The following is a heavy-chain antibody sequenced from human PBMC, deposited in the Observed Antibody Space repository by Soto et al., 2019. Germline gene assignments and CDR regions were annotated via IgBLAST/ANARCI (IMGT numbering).Heavy chain of an antibody. J-gene: IGHJ4*02. CDR1: GGSISSYY. V-gene: IGHV4-4*07. CDR3: AREEGSSGWYSPPYYFDY. CDR2: IYTSGST. D-gene: IGHD6-19*01. Sequence: SETLSLTCTVSGGSISSYYWSWIRQPAGKGLEWIGRIYTSGSTNYNPSLKSRVTMSVDTSKNQFSLKLSSVTAADTAVYYCAREEGSSGWYSPPYYFDYWGQGTRVTVSS.